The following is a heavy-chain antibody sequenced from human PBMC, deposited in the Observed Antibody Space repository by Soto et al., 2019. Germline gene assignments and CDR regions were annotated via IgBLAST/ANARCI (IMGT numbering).Heavy chain of an antibody. Sequence: GGSLRLSCAASGFTFSDYYMSWIRQAPGKGLEWVSYISSSGSTIYYADSVKGRFTISRDNAKNSLYLQMNSLRAEDTAVYYCATYYDFWSGPPNAFDIWGQGTMVTVSS. V-gene: IGHV3-11*01. D-gene: IGHD3-3*01. CDR2: ISSSGSTI. CDR1: GFTFSDYY. J-gene: IGHJ3*02. CDR3: ATYYDFWSGPPNAFDI.